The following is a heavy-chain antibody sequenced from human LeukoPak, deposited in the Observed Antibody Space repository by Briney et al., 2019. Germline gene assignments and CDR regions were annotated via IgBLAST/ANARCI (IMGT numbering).Heavy chain of an antibody. CDR3: ARASGYSGYDLIDY. CDR2: IIPSGGST. CDR1: GYTFTSYG. Sequence: ASVKVSCKASGYTFTSYGISWVRQAPGQGLEWMGIIIPSGGSTSYAQTFQGRVTMTRDTSTSTVYMELSSLRSEDTAAYYCARASGYSGYDLIDYWGQGTLVTVSS. V-gene: IGHV1-46*01. J-gene: IGHJ4*02. D-gene: IGHD5-12*01.